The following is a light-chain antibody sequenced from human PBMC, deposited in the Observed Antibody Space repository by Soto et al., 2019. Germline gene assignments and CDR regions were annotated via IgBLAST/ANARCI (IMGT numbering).Light chain of an antibody. V-gene: IGKV3-20*01. CDR3: QQYGSSPIT. CDR2: GAS. Sequence: EIVLTQSPGTLSLSPGERATLSCRASQSVSSNYLGWYQQKPGQAPRLLIYGASSRATGIPDRFSGSGSGTDFTLTISRLEPEDFAVYYCQQYGSSPITFGQGERLDSK. J-gene: IGKJ5*01. CDR1: QSVSSNY.